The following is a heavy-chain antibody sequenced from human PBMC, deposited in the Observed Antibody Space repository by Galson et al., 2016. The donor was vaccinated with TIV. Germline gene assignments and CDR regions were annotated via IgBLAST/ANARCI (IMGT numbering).Heavy chain of an antibody. V-gene: IGHV1-24*01. CDR2: FDPEQHKK. CDR1: GDSLSDLS. CDR3: ASVALFPGLSLDN. Sequence: SVKVSCKVSGDSLSDLSMHWVRQAPGKGLEWMGGFDPEQHKKIYAQKLQGGVTMTEDTSTDTAFLELSSLSFEDTAVYYCASVALFPGLSLDNWGQGTLVIVSS. D-gene: IGHD2/OR15-2a*01. J-gene: IGHJ4*02.